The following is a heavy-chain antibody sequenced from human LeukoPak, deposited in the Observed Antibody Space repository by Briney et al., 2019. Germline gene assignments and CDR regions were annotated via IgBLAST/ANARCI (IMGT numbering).Heavy chain of an antibody. CDR3: AREESGYSYGYAY. V-gene: IGHV3-21*01. J-gene: IGHJ4*02. CDR2: ISSSSRYI. D-gene: IGHD5-18*01. CDR1: GFTFSSYS. Sequence: GGSLRLSCAASGFTFSSYSINWVRQAPGKGLEWVSSISSSSRYIYYADSVKGRFTISRDNAKNSLYLQMNSLRAEDTAVYYCAREESGYSYGYAYWGQGTLVTVSS.